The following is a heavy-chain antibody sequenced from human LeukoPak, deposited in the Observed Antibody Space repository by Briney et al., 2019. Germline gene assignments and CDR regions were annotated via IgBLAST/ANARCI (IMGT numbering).Heavy chain of an antibody. D-gene: IGHD6-13*01. Sequence: SQTLSLTCAISGDSVSSNSAAWNGIRESPSRGLEWLGRTYYRSKWYNDYAVSVKSRITINPDTSKNQFSLQLNSVTPEDTAVYYCARDRVEDIAAAGPFDYWGQGTLVTVSS. V-gene: IGHV6-1*01. J-gene: IGHJ4*02. CDR2: TYYRSKWYN. CDR1: GDSVSSNSAA. CDR3: ARDRVEDIAAAGPFDY.